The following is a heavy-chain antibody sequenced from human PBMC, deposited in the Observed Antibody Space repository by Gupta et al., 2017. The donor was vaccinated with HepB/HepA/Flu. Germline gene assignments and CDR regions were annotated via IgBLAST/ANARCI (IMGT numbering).Heavy chain of an antibody. J-gene: IGHJ4*02. CDR3: AKAFRKHRATYHIDD. V-gene: IGHV3-30*18. CDR1: GYTGSRFA. CDR2: ISYDGKTN. D-gene: IGHD2-15*01. Sequence: VPLLESGRGVVQPGRWMRVACVESGYTGSRFAMHWVRQVPGKGLELVDVISYDGKTNYYTDSVKGRRTLSRDNALSSVYLQMDSLRPEDAALYDCAKAFRKHRATYHIDDWRQGTRGTASS.